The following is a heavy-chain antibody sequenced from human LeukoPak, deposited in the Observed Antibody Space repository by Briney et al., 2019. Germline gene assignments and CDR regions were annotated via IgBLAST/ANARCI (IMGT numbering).Heavy chain of an antibody. V-gene: IGHV3-66*01. CDR2: IYSGGST. J-gene: IGHJ4*02. D-gene: IGHD3-10*01. CDR1: GFTFSSYG. Sequence: SGGSLRLSCAASGFTFSSYGMNWVRQAPGKGLEWVSVIYSGGSTYYADSVKGRFTIFRDNSKNTLYLQMNSLRAEDTAVYYCARVDLYYGSGRLPGYWGQGTLVTVSS. CDR3: ARVDLYYGSGRLPGY.